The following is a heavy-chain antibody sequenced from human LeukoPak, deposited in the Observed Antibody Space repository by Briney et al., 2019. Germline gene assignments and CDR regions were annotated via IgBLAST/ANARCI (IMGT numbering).Heavy chain of an antibody. D-gene: IGHD3-22*01. CDR1: GGSLSSYY. Sequence: PSETLSLTCTVSGGSLSSYYWSWVRQPPGKGVEWSGYIYYSGSTKYNPSLTRRGTISVDTSKHQFSLKLSSVTAADTAVYYCARSDYYDSSGYYSVDYWGQGTLVTVSS. CDR2: IYYSGST. V-gene: IGHV4-59*01. CDR3: ARSDYYDSSGYYSVDY. J-gene: IGHJ4*02.